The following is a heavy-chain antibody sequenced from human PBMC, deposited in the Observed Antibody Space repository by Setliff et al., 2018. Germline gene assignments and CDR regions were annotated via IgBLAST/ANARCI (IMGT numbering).Heavy chain of an antibody. V-gene: IGHV1-18*01. CDR2: ISAYNGNT. D-gene: IGHD6-13*01. J-gene: IGHJ3*02. Sequence: ASVKVSCKASGYTFTSYGISWVRQAPGQGLEWMGWISAYNGNTNYAQKLQGRVTITRDTSASTAYMELSSLRSEDTAVYYCASIIAAAGFGAFDIWGQGTMVTVSS. CDR1: GYTFTSYG. CDR3: ASIIAAAGFGAFDI.